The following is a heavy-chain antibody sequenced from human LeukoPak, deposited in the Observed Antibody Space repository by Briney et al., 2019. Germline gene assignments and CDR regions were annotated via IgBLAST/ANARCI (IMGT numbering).Heavy chain of an antibody. CDR2: IIPIFGIA. J-gene: IGHJ6*02. CDR3: ARVPSARGYSYGWGPDYYGMDV. CDR1: VGTFSSYA. V-gene: IGHV1-69*04. D-gene: IGHD5-18*01. Sequence: SVKVSCKASVGTFSSYAISWVRQAPGQGLEWMGRIIPIFGIANYAQKFQGRVTITADKSTSTAYMELSSLRSEDTAVYYCARVPSARGYSYGWGPDYYGMDVWGQGTTVTVSS.